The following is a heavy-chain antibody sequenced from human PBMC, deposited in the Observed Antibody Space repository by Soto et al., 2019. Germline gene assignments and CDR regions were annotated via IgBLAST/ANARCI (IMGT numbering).Heavy chain of an antibody. J-gene: IGHJ1*01. CDR2: ISPAGTNQ. Sequence: GGSLRLSCVASGFIFSDYAMHWARQAPGKGLEWVALISPAGTNQYYTDSAKGRFTISRDNSKNTLYLQMNSLRPEDTGLYYCARENSRISPRLFQHWGHGTLVTVSS. D-gene: IGHD6-6*01. CDR3: ARENSRISPRLFQH. V-gene: IGHV3-30-3*01. CDR1: GFIFSDYA.